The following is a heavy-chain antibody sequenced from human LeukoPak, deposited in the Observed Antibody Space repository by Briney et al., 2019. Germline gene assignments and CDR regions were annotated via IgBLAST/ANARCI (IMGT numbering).Heavy chain of an antibody. CDR1: GGSISNY. CDR2: IYYSGST. J-gene: IGHJ3*02. Sequence: PSETLSLTCTVSGGSISNYWSWIRQPPGKGLGWIGYIYYSGSTNYNPSLKSRITISVDTSKNQFSLKLSFVTAADTAVYYCARVDRRDYYDSSGYVSRADAFDIWGQGTMVTVSS. CDR3: ARVDRRDYYDSSGYVSRADAFDI. V-gene: IGHV4-59*01. D-gene: IGHD3-22*01.